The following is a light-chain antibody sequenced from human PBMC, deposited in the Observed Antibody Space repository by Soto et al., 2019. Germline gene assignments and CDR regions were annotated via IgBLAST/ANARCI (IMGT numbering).Light chain of an antibody. Sequence: EIVLTQSPGTLSLAAGERATLSCMASQSVSSSYLAWYQQKPGQAPRLLIYGASSRATGIPDRFSGSGSGTDFTLTISRLEPEDFAVYYCQQYDSSPLTFGGGTKVEIK. V-gene: IGKV3-20*01. CDR1: QSVSSSY. CDR3: QQYDSSPLT. CDR2: GAS. J-gene: IGKJ4*01.